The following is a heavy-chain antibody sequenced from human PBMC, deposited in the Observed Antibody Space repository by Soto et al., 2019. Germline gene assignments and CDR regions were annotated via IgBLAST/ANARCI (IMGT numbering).Heavy chain of an antibody. CDR2: ISAYNGNT. J-gene: IGHJ4*02. V-gene: IGHV1-18*01. CDR1: GYTFTSYG. Sequence: QVQLVQSGAEVKKPGASVKVSCKASGYTFTSYGISWVRQAPGQGLEGMGGISAYNGNTNYAQKLQGRVTMTTETTTSTAYMELRSLGSADTAVYYCARASGYESNYWGQGTLVTVSS. D-gene: IGHD5-12*01. CDR3: ARASGYESNY.